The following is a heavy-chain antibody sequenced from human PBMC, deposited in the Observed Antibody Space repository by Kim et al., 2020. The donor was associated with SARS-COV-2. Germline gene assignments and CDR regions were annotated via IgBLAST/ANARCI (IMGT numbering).Heavy chain of an antibody. D-gene: IGHD2-2*01. Sequence: ASVKVSCKASGYTFTSYAMNWVRQAPGQGLEWMGWINTNTGNPTYAQGFTGRFVFSLDTSVSTAYLQISSLKAEDTAVYYCARSAVPAANYYYYGMDVWGPGTTVTVSS. CDR1: GYTFTSYA. J-gene: IGHJ6*02. V-gene: IGHV7-4-1*02. CDR2: INTNTGNP. CDR3: ARSAVPAANYYYYGMDV.